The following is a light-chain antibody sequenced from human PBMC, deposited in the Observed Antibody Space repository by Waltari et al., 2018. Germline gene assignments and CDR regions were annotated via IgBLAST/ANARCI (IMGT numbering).Light chain of an antibody. Sequence: QSALTQPASVSGSPGQSITVSCTATSRDFGNYTLVSWYQQHPGTAPTLMIYEVSKRPSGVSNRFSGSKSGNTASLTISGLQAEDEADYYCCSYAGIVVFGGGTKLTVL. J-gene: IGLJ2*01. V-gene: IGLV2-23*02. CDR2: EVS. CDR3: CSYAGIVV. CDR1: SRDFGNYTL.